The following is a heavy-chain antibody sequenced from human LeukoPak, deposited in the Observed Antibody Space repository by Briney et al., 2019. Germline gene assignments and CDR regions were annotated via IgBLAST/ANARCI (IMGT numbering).Heavy chain of an antibody. Sequence: SQTLSLTCAISGDSVSGSPAVWNWIRQSPSRGLEWLGRAYYRSKWYIDYAVSVKGRITITQDTSKNQFSLQLNSVTPEDTAVYYCARGAVRGGTNFDYWGQGTLVTVSS. J-gene: IGHJ4*02. CDR1: GDSVSGSPAV. V-gene: IGHV6-1*01. CDR3: ARGAVRGGTNFDY. CDR2: AYYRSKWYI. D-gene: IGHD3-10*01.